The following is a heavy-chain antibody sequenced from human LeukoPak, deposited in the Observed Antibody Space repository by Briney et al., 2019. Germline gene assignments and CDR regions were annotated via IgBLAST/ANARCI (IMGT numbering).Heavy chain of an antibody. CDR3: ARSSIAYGEAFDI. V-gene: IGHV4-59*08. D-gene: IGHD6-6*01. Sequence: SETLSLTCTVSGGSISSYYWSWIRQPPGKGLEWIGYIYYSGSTNYNPSLKSRVTISVDTSKNQFSLKLSSVTAADTAVHYCARSSIAYGEAFDIWGQGTMVTVSS. CDR1: GGSISSYY. CDR2: IYYSGST. J-gene: IGHJ3*02.